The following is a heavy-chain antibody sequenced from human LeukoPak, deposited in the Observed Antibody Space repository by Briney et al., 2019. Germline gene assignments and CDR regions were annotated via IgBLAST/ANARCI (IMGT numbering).Heavy chain of an antibody. V-gene: IGHV3-53*01. CDR1: GFTVSSKY. Sequence: GGSLRLSCAASGFTVSSKYMSWVRQAPGKGLEWVSVIYSGGSTYYADSVKGRFTISRDNSKNTLYLQMNSLKAEDTAVYYCARGTIARLGPFDCWGQGTLVIVSS. J-gene: IGHJ4*02. CDR3: ARGTIARLGPFDC. CDR2: IYSGGST. D-gene: IGHD6-6*01.